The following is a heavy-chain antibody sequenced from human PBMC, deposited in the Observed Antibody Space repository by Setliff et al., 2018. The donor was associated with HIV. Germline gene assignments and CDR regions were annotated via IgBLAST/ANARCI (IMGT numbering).Heavy chain of an antibody. CDR1: GGSISSYY. Sequence: SETLSLTCTVSGGSISSYYWSWIRQPAGKGLEWIGHIYTSGSTNYNPSLKSRVTMSVDTSKNQFSLKLSSVTAADTALYYCARDDYGDYEGYYYYTDVWGKGTTVTVSS. CDR3: ARDDYGDYEGYYYYTDV. CDR2: IYTSGST. J-gene: IGHJ6*03. V-gene: IGHV4-4*07. D-gene: IGHD4-17*01.